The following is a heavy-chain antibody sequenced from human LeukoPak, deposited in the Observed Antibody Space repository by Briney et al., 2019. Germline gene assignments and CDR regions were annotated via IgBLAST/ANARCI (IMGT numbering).Heavy chain of an antibody. J-gene: IGHJ4*02. D-gene: IGHD3-10*01. CDR3: ARGVDYYGV. CDR1: GGSFSGYY. V-gene: IGHV4-34*01. CDR2: INHSGRT. Sequence: SETLSLTCTVYGGSFSGYYWNWIRQPPGKGLEWIGEINHSGRTNYNPSLKSRVTISVDTSKKQFSLKLSSVTAADTAVYYCARGVDYYGVWGQGTLVTVSS.